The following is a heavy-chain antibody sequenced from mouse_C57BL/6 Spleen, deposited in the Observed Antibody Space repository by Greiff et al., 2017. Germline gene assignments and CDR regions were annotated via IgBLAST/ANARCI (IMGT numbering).Heavy chain of an antibody. J-gene: IGHJ1*03. D-gene: IGHD1-1*01. CDR1: GFNIKDYY. CDR3: ALGSSYDWYFDV. CDR2: IDPEDGDT. Sequence: VQLQQSGAELVKPGASVKLSCTASGFNIKDYYMHWVKQRTEQGLEWIGRIDPEDGDTKYAPKFQGQATITADTSSNTAYLQLSSLTSEDTAVYYCALGSSYDWYFDVWGTGTTVTVSS. V-gene: IGHV14-2*01.